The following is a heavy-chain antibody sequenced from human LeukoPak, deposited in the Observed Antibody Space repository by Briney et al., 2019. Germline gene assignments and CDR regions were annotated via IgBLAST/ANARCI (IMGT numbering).Heavy chain of an antibody. Sequence: GRSLRLSCAASGFTFNTYAMHWVRRPPAKGLEWVAVISYDGSNKYYADSVRGRFAISRDSSRSTLYLQLNSLRAEDTATYFCARGVLTGGTYFAYWGLGTLVTVSS. CDR1: GFTFNTYA. V-gene: IGHV3-30*09. J-gene: IGHJ4*02. D-gene: IGHD4/OR15-4a*01. CDR3: ARGVLTGGTYFAY. CDR2: ISYDGSNK.